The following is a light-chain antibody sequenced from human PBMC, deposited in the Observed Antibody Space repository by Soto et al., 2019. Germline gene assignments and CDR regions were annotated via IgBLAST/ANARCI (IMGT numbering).Light chain of an antibody. CDR1: QSISSY. CDR3: QQSYSTPFT. Sequence: DIQMTQSPSSLSASVGDRFTITCRASQSISSYLNWYQQKPGKAPKLLIYAASSLQSGVPSRFSGSGSGTDFTLTIRSLPPEDFATYYCQQSYSTPFTFGPGTKVYIK. CDR2: AAS. J-gene: IGKJ3*01. V-gene: IGKV1-39*01.